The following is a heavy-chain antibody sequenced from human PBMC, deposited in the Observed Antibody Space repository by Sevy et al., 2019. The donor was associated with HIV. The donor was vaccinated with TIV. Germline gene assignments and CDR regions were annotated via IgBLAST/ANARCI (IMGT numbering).Heavy chain of an antibody. D-gene: IGHD3-22*01. CDR2: FDPEDGER. Sequence: ASVKVSCMASGHTLTDLSMHWVRQAPGKGFEWIGRFDPEDGERIYAQKFQGRVIMTEDTSTDTAYMELSSLRSEDTAVYYCSATREYYSDSYGYFDYWGQGTLVTVSS. CDR3: SATREYYSDSYGYFDY. CDR1: GHTLTDLS. J-gene: IGHJ4*02. V-gene: IGHV1-24*01.